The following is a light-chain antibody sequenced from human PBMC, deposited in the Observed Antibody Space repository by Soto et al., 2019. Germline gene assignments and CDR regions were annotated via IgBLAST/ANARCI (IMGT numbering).Light chain of an antibody. J-gene: IGKJ1*01. CDR2: DAS. Sequence: EIVLTQSPATLSLSLGERATLSCRASQSVNSYLAWYQQKPGQAPRLLIYDASDRATGIPARFSGSGSGTDFTLTISSLEPEDFAVYYCQQRSNWPRTFGLGTKVEIK. CDR1: QSVNSY. V-gene: IGKV3-11*01. CDR3: QQRSNWPRT.